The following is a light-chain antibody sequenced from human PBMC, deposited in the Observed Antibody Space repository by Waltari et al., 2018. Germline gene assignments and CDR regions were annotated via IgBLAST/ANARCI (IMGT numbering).Light chain of an antibody. CDR1: SSDVGNYNL. J-gene: IGLJ2*01. Sequence: QSALTQPASVSGSPGQSIPISCTGTSSDVGNYNLVSWYQQHPGKAPKPKIYDVSKRPSGVPDRFSGSKSGNTASLTISGLQTEDEADYYCCSFAGSHTYVVFGGGTKLTVL. V-gene: IGLV2-23*02. CDR2: DVS. CDR3: CSFAGSHTYVV.